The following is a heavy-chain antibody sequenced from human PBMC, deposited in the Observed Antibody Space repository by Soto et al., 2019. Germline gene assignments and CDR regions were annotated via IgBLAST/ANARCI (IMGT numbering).Heavy chain of an antibody. CDR2: IYYSGST. Sequence: SETLSLTCTVSGGSISSSSYYWGWIRQPPGKGLEWIGSIYYSGSTSYNPPLKSRVTISVDTSKNQFSLRLSSVTAADTAVYYCARHRGYYDILTGYYTDLNFDSWGQGALVTVSS. CDR3: ARHRGYYDILTGYYTDLNFDS. V-gene: IGHV4-39*01. CDR1: GGSISSSSYY. J-gene: IGHJ4*02. D-gene: IGHD3-9*01.